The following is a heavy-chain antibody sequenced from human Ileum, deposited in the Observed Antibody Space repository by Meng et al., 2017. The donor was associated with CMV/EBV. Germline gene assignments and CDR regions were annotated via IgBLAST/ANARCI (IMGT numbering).Heavy chain of an antibody. Sequence: GESLKISCAASGFTVSSNYMSWVRQAPGKGLEWVSVIYSGGSTYYADSVKGRFTISRDNSKNTLYLRMNSLRAEDTAVYYCARPRSIVGALGYWGQGTLVTVSS. CDR1: GFTVSSNY. CDR3: ARPRSIVGALGY. D-gene: IGHD1-26*01. V-gene: IGHV3-66*02. CDR2: IYSGGST. J-gene: IGHJ4*02.